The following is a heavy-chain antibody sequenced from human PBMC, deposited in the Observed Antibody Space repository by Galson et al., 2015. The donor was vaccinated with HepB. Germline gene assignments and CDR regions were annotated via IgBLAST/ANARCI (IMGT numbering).Heavy chain of an antibody. CDR1: GFTFSSYG. J-gene: IGHJ4*02. CDR2: IQYDETYK. V-gene: IGHV3-30*02. Sequence: SLRLSCAASGFTFSSYGMHWVRQAPGRGLEWVAFIQYDETYKYYGDSVKGRFTISRDNSENTLYLQMNSLSSEDTAVYFCARREYGAYFDYWGQGTLVTVSS. CDR3: ARREYGAYFDY. D-gene: IGHD4/OR15-4a*01.